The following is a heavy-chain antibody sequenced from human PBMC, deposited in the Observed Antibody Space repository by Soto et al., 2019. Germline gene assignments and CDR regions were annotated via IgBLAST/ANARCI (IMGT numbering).Heavy chain of an antibody. CDR1: GGTFSSYA. V-gene: IGHV1-69*01. D-gene: IGHD5-12*01. CDR3: ARVNLRDIVATMYYYGMDV. Sequence: QVQLVQSGAEVKKPGSSVKVSCKASGGTFSSYAISWVRQAPGQGLEWMGGIIPIFGTANYAQKFQGRVTITADESTSTAYMELSSLRSEDTAVYYCARVNLRDIVATMYYYGMDVWGQGTTVTVSS. J-gene: IGHJ6*02. CDR2: IIPIFGTA.